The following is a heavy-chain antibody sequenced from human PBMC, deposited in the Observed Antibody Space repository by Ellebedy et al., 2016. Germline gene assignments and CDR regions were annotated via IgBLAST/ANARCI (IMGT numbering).Heavy chain of an antibody. J-gene: IGHJ4*02. CDR2: LYSGGTI. V-gene: IGHV3-66*01. Sequence: GGSLRLSCAASGFTVSGNYMSWVRQAPGKGLEWVSTLYSGGTIFYEDSVKGRFTISRDSSKNTLYLDMDSLRAEDTAIYYCAKCRHINGCLLDYWGQGTLVTVSS. CDR3: AKCRHINGCLLDY. CDR1: GFTVSGNY. D-gene: IGHD6-19*01.